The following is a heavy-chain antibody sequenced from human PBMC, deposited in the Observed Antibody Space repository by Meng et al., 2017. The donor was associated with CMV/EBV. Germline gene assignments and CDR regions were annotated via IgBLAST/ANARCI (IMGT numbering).Heavy chain of an antibody. Sequence: SVKVSCKASGGTFSSYAISWVRQAPGQGLEWMGGIIPILGIANYAQKFQGRVTITADKSTSTAYMELSSLRSEDTAVYYCARGCHYYDSSGYIPGWFDPWGQGTLVTVSS. V-gene: IGHV1-69*10. J-gene: IGHJ5*02. CDR3: ARGCHYYDSSGYIPGWFDP. CDR1: GGTFSSYA. CDR2: IIPILGIA. D-gene: IGHD3-22*01.